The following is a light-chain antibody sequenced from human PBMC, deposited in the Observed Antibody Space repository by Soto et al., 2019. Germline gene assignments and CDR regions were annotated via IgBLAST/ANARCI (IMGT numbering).Light chain of an antibody. CDR3: QQRNNWPRMDT. V-gene: IGKV3-11*01. J-gene: IGKJ2*01. Sequence: EIVLTQSPATLSLSPGERATLSCRASQSVSSYLAWYQQKPGQAPRLLIYDASNRATGIPARFSGSGSGTDFTLTISSLEPEDFAVYYCQQRNNWPRMDTFGQGTKLEIK. CDR1: QSVSSY. CDR2: DAS.